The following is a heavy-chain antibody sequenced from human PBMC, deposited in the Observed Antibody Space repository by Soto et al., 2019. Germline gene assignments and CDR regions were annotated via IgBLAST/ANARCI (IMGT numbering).Heavy chain of an antibody. CDR3: ARVLGARNYYYYGMDV. J-gene: IGHJ6*02. CDR2: IYYSGST. V-gene: IGHV4-59*01. CDR1: GGSISSYY. Sequence: SETLSLTCTVSGGSISSYYWSWIRQPPGKGLEWIGYIYYSGSTNYNPSLKSRVTISVDTSKNQFSLKLSSVTAADTAVYYCARVLGARNYYYYGMDVWGQGTTVTVSS.